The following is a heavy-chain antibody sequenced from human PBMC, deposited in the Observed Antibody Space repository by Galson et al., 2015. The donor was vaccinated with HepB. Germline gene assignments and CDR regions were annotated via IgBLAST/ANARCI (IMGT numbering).Heavy chain of an antibody. Sequence: SLRLSCAASGFTFSSYSMNWVRQAPGKGLEWVSYISSSSSTIYYADSVKGRFTISRDNAKNSLYLQMNSLRAEDTAVYYCARDSVIVTMVRSLDYWGQGTLVTVSS. D-gene: IGHD3-10*01. CDR1: GFTFSSYS. J-gene: IGHJ4*02. CDR3: ARDSVIVTMVRSLDY. V-gene: IGHV3-48*04. CDR2: ISSSSSTI.